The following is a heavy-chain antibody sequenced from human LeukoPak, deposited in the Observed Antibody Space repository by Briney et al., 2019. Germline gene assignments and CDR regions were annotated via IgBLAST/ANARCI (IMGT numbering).Heavy chain of an antibody. D-gene: IGHD5-18*01. CDR3: ARGVNSQGTAMVLFDS. Sequence: ASVKVSCKASGGTFSSYAISWVRQASGQGLEWMGWMNPKSGNTGYLQKFQGRVTMTRDTSMSTAFMELSSLTSEDTAVYYCARGVNSQGTAMVLFDSWGQGSLVTVSA. J-gene: IGHJ4*02. CDR1: GGTFSSYA. V-gene: IGHV1-8*02. CDR2: MNPKSGNT.